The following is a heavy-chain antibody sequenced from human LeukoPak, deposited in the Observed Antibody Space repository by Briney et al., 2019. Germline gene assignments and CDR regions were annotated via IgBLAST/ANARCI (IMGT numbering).Heavy chain of an antibody. CDR3: ARVDTAMVIKTDY. Sequence: ASVKVSCKASGYTFTGSYMHWVRQAPGQGLEWMGWINPDSGATNYAQNFQGRVTMTRDTSISTAYMELSSLRSDDTAVYYCARVDTAMVIKTDYWGQGTLVTVSS. J-gene: IGHJ4*02. CDR2: INPDSGAT. D-gene: IGHD5-18*01. V-gene: IGHV1-2*02. CDR1: GYTFTGSY.